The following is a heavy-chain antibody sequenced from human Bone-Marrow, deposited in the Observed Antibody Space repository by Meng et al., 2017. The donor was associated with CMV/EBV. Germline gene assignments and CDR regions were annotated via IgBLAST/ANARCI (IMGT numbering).Heavy chain of an antibody. V-gene: IGHV1-3*01. CDR3: ARDTFKYGPSNCFDP. Sequence: ASGYTFTNYAMHWVRQAPGQRLEWMGWINAGNGNTKYSQKFQGRVTITRDTFASTAYMELSSLRYEDTAVYYCARDTFKYGPSNCFDPWGQGTLAPSPQ. CDR2: INAGNGNT. J-gene: IGHJ5*02. CDR1: GYTFTNYA. D-gene: IGHD4/OR15-4a*01.